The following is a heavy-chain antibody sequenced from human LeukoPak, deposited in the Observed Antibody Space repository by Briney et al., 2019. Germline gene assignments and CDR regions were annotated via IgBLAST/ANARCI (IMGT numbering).Heavy chain of an antibody. J-gene: IGHJ4*02. D-gene: IGHD1-26*01. CDR3: ARGSSGSYGELYFDY. Sequence: GGSLRLSCAASGFTVSSNYMSWVRQAPGKGLEWVSVIYSRGSTYYADSVKGRFTISRDNSKNTLYLQMDSLRAEDTAVYYCARGSSGSYGELYFDYWGQGTLVTVSS. CDR1: GFTVSSNY. V-gene: IGHV3-66*01. CDR2: IYSRGST.